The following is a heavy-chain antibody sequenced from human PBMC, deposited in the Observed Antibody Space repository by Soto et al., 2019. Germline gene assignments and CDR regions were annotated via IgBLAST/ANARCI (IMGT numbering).Heavy chain of an antibody. D-gene: IGHD3-3*01. CDR1: GFTFDSYA. J-gene: IGHJ3*01. CDR3: AKDTVGGYSFWSGYYSDGLNV. V-gene: IGHV3-23*01. CDR2: ISGSADGT. Sequence: EVKLLESGGGLAQPGGSLRLSCVGSGFTFDSYAISWVRQAPGERLQWIAAISGSADGTDYAHSVRGRFTISRDNAKETVHLKMDSLRVEDTAVYFCAKDTVGGYSFWSGYYSDGLNVWGQGTLVSLS.